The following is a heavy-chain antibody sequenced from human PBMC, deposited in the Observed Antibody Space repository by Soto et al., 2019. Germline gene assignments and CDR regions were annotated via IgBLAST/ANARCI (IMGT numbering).Heavy chain of an antibody. V-gene: IGHV3-23*01. D-gene: IGHD3-10*01. CDR1: GFTFSSYA. CDR3: AKGYYGSGSLYFVY. Sequence: GGSLRLSCAASGFTFSSYAMSWVRQAPGKGLEWVSVISGSGGSTYYTDSVKGRFTISRDNSKNTLYLQMNSLRAEDTAVYYCAKGYYGSGSLYFVYWGQGTLVTVSS. J-gene: IGHJ4*02. CDR2: ISGSGGST.